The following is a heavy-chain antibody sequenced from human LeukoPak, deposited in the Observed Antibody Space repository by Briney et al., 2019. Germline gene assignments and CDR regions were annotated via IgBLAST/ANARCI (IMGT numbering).Heavy chain of an antibody. Sequence: GSLRLSCAASGFTFSNYWMTWVRQAPGRGLEWVANIKQDGSEKYYVDSVKGRFTISRDNAKNSLYLQMNSLRAEDTAVYYCTRNSGSHPWGQGTLVTVSS. CDR3: TRNSGSHP. V-gene: IGHV3-7*01. D-gene: IGHD1-26*01. J-gene: IGHJ5*02. CDR2: IKQDGSEK. CDR1: GFTFSNYW.